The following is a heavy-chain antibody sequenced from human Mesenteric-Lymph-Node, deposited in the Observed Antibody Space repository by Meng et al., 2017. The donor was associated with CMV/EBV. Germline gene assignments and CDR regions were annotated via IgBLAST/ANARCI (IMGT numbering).Heavy chain of an antibody. Sequence: GESLKISCAASGFTFSSYAMSWVRQAPGKGLEWVSAISGSGGSTYYADSVKGRFTISRDNSKDTLYLQMNSLRSEDTAMYYCARVYSSSSNDYYYNGMDVWGQGTTVTVSS. J-gene: IGHJ6*02. D-gene: IGHD6-6*01. V-gene: IGHV3-23*01. CDR3: ARVYSSSSNDYYYNGMDV. CDR1: GFTFSSYA. CDR2: ISGSGGST.